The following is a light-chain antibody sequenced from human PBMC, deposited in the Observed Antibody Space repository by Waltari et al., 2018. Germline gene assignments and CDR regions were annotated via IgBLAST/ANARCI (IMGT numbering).Light chain of an antibody. Sequence: QSALTQPRSVSGSPGQSVTISCTGTGSDVGDFNSVSWYQQHPGKAPKLVIFDVTKRPSGVPDRFSGSKSGTSASLTVSGLQAEDEADYYCGSYAGIWVFGGGTKLTVL. CDR2: DVT. J-gene: IGLJ3*02. V-gene: IGLV2-11*01. CDR3: GSYAGIWV. CDR1: GSDVGDFNS.